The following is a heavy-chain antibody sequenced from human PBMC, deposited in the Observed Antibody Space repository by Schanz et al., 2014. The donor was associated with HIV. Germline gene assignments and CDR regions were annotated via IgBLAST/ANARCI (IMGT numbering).Heavy chain of an antibody. CDR3: ARDGAMAFSLGMDV. CDR1: GFIFRTHG. CDR2: ISYDGSNE. J-gene: IGHJ6*02. D-gene: IGHD2-2*01. Sequence: QVQLLESGGGVVQPGRSLRLSCAASGFIFRTHGMHWVRQAPGKGLEWVAVISYDGSNEYYGDSVKGRFTISRDNSKNTLYLQMNSLRREDTAVYYCARDGAMAFSLGMDVWGQGTTVTVSS. V-gene: IGHV3-30*03.